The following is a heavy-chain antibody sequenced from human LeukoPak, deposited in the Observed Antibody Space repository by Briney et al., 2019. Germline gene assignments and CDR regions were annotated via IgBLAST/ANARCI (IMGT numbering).Heavy chain of an antibody. CDR2: TSYDGSNK. CDR1: GFTFSSYA. Sequence: GGSLRLSCAASGFTFSSYAMHWVRQAPGKGLEWVAVTSYDGSNKYYADSVKGRFTISRDNSKNTLYLQMNSLRAEDTAVFYCARDFLGYCTSTSCYSYYYYYMDVWGKGTTVTVSS. J-gene: IGHJ6*03. D-gene: IGHD2-2*01. V-gene: IGHV3-30-3*01. CDR3: ARDFLGYCTSTSCYSYYYYYMDV.